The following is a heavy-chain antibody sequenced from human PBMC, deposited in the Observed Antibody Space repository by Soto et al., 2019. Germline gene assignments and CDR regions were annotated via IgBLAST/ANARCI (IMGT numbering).Heavy chain of an antibody. CDR2: ISAHNGNT. V-gene: IGHV1-18*01. Sequence: QVHLVQSGAEVKKPGASVKVSCKGSGYDFTTYGITWVRQAPGQGLEWMAWISAHNGNTDYAQKLQGRVTVTRDTSTSTAYMELRSLGSDDPAVDYCARGRYGDYWGQGALVTVSS. D-gene: IGHD1-1*01. CDR1: GYDFTTYG. CDR3: ARGRYGDY. J-gene: IGHJ4*02.